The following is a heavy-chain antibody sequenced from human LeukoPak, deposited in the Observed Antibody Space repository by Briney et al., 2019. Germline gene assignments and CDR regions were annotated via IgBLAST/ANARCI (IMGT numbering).Heavy chain of an antibody. Sequence: SETLSLTCTVSGASISSYYWSWIRQPPGKGLEWIGYIYNSGGTNYNPSLTSRVTISVDTSKNQFSLKLSSVTAADTAVYYCARYYYDSGSYYSRFAFDIWGQGTMVTVSS. CDR1: GASISSYY. J-gene: IGHJ3*02. V-gene: IGHV4-59*08. CDR3: ARYYYDSGSYYSRFAFDI. CDR2: IYNSGGT. D-gene: IGHD3-10*01.